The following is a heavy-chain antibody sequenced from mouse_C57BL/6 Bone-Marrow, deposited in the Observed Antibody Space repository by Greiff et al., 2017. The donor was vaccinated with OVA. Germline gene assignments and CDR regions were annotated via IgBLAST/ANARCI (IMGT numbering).Heavy chain of an antibody. CDR3: AKPGYGYFDV. Sequence: EVKVVESGGGLVKPGGSLKLSCAASGFTFSDYGMHWVRQAPAKGLEWVAYISSGSSTIYYADTVKGRFTISRDNAKNPLFLQMTSLRCEDTAMYDCAKPGYGYFDVWGTGTTVTVSS. J-gene: IGHJ1*03. V-gene: IGHV5-17*01. CDR1: GFTFSDYG. CDR2: ISSGSSTI.